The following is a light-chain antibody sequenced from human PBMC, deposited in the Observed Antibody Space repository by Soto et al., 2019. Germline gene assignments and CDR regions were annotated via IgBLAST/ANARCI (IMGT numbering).Light chain of an antibody. V-gene: IGKV3-15*01. J-gene: IGKJ4*01. CDR1: QSISSN. CDR2: GAS. Sequence: EIVMTQSPATLSVSPGERATLSCRVSQSISSNVAWYQQKPGQVPRLLMHGASTRATDFPPRFSGSGSGTEFTLTISSLQSEDFAIYYCQQYDNWPFTFGGGTKVAIK. CDR3: QQYDNWPFT.